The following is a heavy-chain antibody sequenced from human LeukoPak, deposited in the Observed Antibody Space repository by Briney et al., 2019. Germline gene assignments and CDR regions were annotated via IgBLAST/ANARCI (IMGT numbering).Heavy chain of an antibody. Sequence: GGSLRLAWAASGFTFSTYGMSWVRQAAGEGRGWVSCIRPSVEITYYIDSGKGRFTISRDQSKYTVSLQMNSLRGEDTAVYYCAKDEAWGRYKDWGQGTLVTVSS. J-gene: IGHJ1*01. D-gene: IGHD3-16*01. CDR2: IRPSVEIT. V-gene: IGHV3-23*01. CDR3: AKDEAWGRYKD. CDR1: GFTFSTYG.